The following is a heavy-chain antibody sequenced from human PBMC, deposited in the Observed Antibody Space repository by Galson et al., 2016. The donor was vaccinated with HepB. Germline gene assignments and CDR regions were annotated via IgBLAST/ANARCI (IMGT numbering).Heavy chain of an antibody. J-gene: IGHJ2*01. Sequence: SLRLSCAASGFDSSSRSMSWVRQAPGKGLEWVANTNKDVSEKYFADSVKGRFTISRDNAKNSLYLQMNSLRVEDTAIYYCAREDWHFDLWARGTLVTVSS. CDR1: GFDSSSRS. V-gene: IGHV3-7*01. CDR2: TNKDVSEK. CDR3: AREDWHFDL.